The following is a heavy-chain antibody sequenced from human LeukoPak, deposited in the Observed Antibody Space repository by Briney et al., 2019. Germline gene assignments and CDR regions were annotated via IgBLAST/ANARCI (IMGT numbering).Heavy chain of an antibody. J-gene: IGHJ4*02. CDR2: ISGSGGST. V-gene: IGHV3-23*01. D-gene: IGHD3-22*01. CDR1: GFTFSSYA. Sequence: GGSLRLSCAASGFTFSSYAMSWVRQAPGKGLEWVSAISGSGGSTYYADSVKGRFTISRDNSKNTLYLQMNSLRAEDTAVYYCAKARRIRDSSGYYATWYFDYWGQGTLVTVSS. CDR3: AKARRIRDSSGYYATWYFDY.